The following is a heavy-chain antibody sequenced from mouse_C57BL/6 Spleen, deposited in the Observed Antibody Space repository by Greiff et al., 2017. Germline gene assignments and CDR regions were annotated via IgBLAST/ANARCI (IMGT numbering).Heavy chain of an antibody. Sequence: EVNLVESGAGLVKPGGSLKLSCAASGFTFSSYAMSWVRQTPEKRLEWVAYISSGGDYIYYADTVKGRFTISRDNARNTLYRQMSSLKSEDTAMYYCTRLYSNPWYFEGWGTGTTVTVAS. CDR1: GFTFSSYA. CDR2: ISSGGDYI. V-gene: IGHV5-9-1*02. D-gene: IGHD2-5*01. J-gene: IGHJ1*03. CDR3: TRLYSNPWYFEG.